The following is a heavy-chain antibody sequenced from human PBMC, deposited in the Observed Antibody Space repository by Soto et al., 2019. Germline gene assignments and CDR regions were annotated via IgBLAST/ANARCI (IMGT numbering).Heavy chain of an antibody. D-gene: IGHD3-3*01. J-gene: IGHJ5*02. CDR3: AHRVFSRKHNWFDP. V-gene: IGHV2-5*02. Sequence: SGPTLVKPTQTLTLTCTFSGFSLSTSGVGVGWIRQPPGKALEWLALIYWDDDKRYSPSLKSRRTITKDTSKNQVVLTMTNMDPVDTATYYCAHRVFSRKHNWFDPWGQGTLVTVSS. CDR2: IYWDDDK. CDR1: GFSLSTSGVG.